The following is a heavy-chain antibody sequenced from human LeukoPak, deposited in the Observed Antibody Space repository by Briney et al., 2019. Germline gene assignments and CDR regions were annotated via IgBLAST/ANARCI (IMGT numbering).Heavy chain of an antibody. CDR1: GGTFSSYA. V-gene: IGHV1-69*13. J-gene: IGHJ5*02. Sequence: ASVKVSCKASGGTFSSYAISWVRQAPGQGLEWMGGIIPIFGTANYAQKFQGRVTITADESTSTAYMGLSSLRSEDTAVYYCARARIAVAGKNWFDPWGQGTLVTVSS. D-gene: IGHD6-19*01. CDR3: ARARIAVAGKNWFDP. CDR2: IIPIFGTA.